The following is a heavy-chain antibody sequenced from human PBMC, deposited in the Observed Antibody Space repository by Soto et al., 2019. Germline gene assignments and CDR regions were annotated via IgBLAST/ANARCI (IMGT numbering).Heavy chain of an antibody. Sequence: SGPTLVNPTQTLTLTCTFSGFSLSTSGVGVGWIRQPPGKALEWLALIYWDDDKRYSPSLKSRLTITKDTSKNQVVLTMTNMDPVDTATYYCAFLMGWREPSYFVFRGKGTLDPGSS. CDR1: GFSLSTSGVG. D-gene: IGHD2-8*01. J-gene: IGHJ4*02. V-gene: IGHV2-5*02. CDR2: IYWDDDK. CDR3: AFLMGWREPSYFVF.